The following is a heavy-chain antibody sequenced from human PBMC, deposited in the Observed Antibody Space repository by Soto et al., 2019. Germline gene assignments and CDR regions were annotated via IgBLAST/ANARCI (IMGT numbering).Heavy chain of an antibody. Sequence: QVQLQESGPGLVKPSQTLSLTCSVSGGSITSGDYYWSWIRQSPGKGLECIGYIHYRGKTYQNPSLKDRVAISVDTSKNQFSLNLTSVTAADTAVYYCARARVRMTNWFDPWGQGTLVTVSS. CDR2: IHYRGKT. D-gene: IGHD3-10*01. CDR3: ARARVRMTNWFDP. V-gene: IGHV4-30-4*01. CDR1: GGSITSGDYY. J-gene: IGHJ5*02.